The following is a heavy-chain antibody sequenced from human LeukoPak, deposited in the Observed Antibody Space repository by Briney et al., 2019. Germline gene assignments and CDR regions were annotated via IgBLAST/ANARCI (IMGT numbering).Heavy chain of an antibody. CDR1: GFTFSSYS. J-gene: IGHJ4*02. D-gene: IGHD2-21*02. Sequence: GGSLRLSCAASGFTFSSYSMNWVRQAPGKGLEWVSSISSSSSYIYYADSVKGRFTISRDNAKNSLYLQMNSLRAEDTAVYYCASSNRLKAYCGGDCYRGSYWGQGTLVTVSS. V-gene: IGHV3-21*01. CDR2: ISSSSSYI. CDR3: ASSNRLKAYCGGDCYRGSY.